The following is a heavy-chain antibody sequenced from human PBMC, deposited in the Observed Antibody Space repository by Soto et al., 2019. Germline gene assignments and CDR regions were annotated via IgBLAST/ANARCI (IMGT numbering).Heavy chain of an antibody. V-gene: IGHV2-5*02. D-gene: IGHD3-3*01. CDR2: IYWDDDE. CDR1: GFSLSTTAEG. CDR3: SKGICWSAARYPNPNPDL. Sequence: QITLKESGPTLVKPTQTLTLTCTFSGFSLSTTAEGVGWIRQPPGKALEWLALIYWDDDERYSPSLKSRLTINEDPLKNPGGLTITHREPGDTAPFYWSKGICWSAARYPNPNPDLRGQGILVTVSS. J-gene: IGHJ4*02.